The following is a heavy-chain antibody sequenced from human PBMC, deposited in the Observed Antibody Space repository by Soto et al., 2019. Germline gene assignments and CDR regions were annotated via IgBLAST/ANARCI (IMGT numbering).Heavy chain of an antibody. CDR2: IGTAGDT. Sequence: XGSLRLSCAASGFTFSSYDMHWVRQATGKGLDWVSAIGTAGDTYYPGSVKGRFTISRENAKNSLYLQMNSLRAGDTAVYYCARGTRTYYDILTGYTSDYYYGMDVWGQGTTVTVSS. D-gene: IGHD3-9*01. CDR1: GFTFSSYD. CDR3: ARGTRTYYDILTGYTSDYYYGMDV. J-gene: IGHJ6*02. V-gene: IGHV3-13*01.